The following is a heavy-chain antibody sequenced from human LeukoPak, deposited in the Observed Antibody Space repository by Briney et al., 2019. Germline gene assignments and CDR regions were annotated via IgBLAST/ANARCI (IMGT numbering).Heavy chain of an antibody. CDR2: FYYSGGT. CDR3: ARGFKSSGWFGGPSFDS. Sequence: PSETLSLTCTVSGASVRSYYWTWIRQPPGKGLEWIGYFYYSGGTVYNPSLKNRVTISVDTSKNQFSLDLMSVTAADTAFYFCARGFKSSGWFGGPSFDSWGQGSLVTVSS. J-gene: IGHJ4*02. D-gene: IGHD3-10*01. V-gene: IGHV4-59*02. CDR1: GASVRSYY.